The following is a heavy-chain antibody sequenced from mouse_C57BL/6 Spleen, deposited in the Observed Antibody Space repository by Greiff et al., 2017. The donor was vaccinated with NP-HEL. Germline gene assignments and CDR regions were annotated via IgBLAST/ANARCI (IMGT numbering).Heavy chain of an antibody. CDR2: ISSGGSYT. D-gene: IGHD4-1*01. CDR1: GFTFSSYG. V-gene: IGHV5-6*01. J-gene: IGHJ4*01. CDR3: ARTGTGAMDY. Sequence: EVQVVESGGDLVKPGGSLKLSCAASGFTFSSYGMSWVRQTPDKRLEWVATISSGGSYTYYPDSVKGRFTISRDNAKNTLYLPMSSLKSEDTAMYYCARTGTGAMDYWGQGTSVTVSS.